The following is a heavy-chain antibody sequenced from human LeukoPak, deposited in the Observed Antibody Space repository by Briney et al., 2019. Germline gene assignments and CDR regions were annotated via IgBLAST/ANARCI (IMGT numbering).Heavy chain of an antibody. CDR1: GYTFTNYA. J-gene: IGHJ4*02. D-gene: IGHD3-16*02. CDR2: IHPSTGNP. Sequence: GESLKISCKGSGYTFTNYAMNWVRQAPGQGLEWMGWIHPSTGNPAYAQGFTGRFVFSLDTSVSTTYLQISSLKAEDTAVYFCARAFQSLGGLSLPDYWGQGTLVTVSS. CDR3: ARAFQSLGGLSLPDY. V-gene: IGHV7-4-1*02.